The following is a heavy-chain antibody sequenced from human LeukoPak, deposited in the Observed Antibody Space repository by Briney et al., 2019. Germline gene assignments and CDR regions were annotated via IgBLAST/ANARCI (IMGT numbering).Heavy chain of an antibody. V-gene: IGHV4-59*08. CDR3: ARGENRYCSSTSCPPGDY. CDR2: IYYSGST. D-gene: IGHD2-2*01. Sequence: SETLSLTCTVSGGSISSYYWSWIRQPPGKGLEWIGYIYYSGSTNYNPSLKSRVTISVDTSKNQFSLKLSSVTAADTAVYYCARGENRYCSSTSCPPGDYWGQGTLVTVSS. CDR1: GGSISSYY. J-gene: IGHJ4*02.